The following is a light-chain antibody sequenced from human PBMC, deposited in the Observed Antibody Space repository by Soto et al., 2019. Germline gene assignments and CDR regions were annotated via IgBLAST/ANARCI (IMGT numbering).Light chain of an antibody. V-gene: IGKV3-15*01. CDR1: QSVGSK. CDR2: GAT. Sequence: EVVMTQSPATLSLSPGERATLSCRSSQSVGSKLAWYQQKTGQAHRLLSYGATTRATGVPARVSGGGSGTEFTLSSSSLQSEDSAVYFCQQYDVPVTFGQGTKLDIK. CDR3: QQYDVPVT. J-gene: IGKJ2*01.